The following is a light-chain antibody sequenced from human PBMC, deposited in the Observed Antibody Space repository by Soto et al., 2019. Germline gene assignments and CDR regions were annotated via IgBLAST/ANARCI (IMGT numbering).Light chain of an antibody. CDR1: QSILDRSKNKYY. CDR2: WAS. Sequence: DIVMTQSPDSLAVSLGERATFNCKSSQSILDRSKNKYYLAWYQQKSGQPPKLLIYWASLRESGVPDRFTGSGSGTDFTLTISSLQAEDVAVYYYQQYFTYPWTFGQGTQVEI. J-gene: IGKJ1*01. CDR3: QQYFTYPWT. V-gene: IGKV4-1*01.